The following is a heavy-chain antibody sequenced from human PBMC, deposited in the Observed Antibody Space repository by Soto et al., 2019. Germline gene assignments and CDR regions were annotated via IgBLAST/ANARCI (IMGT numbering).Heavy chain of an antibody. CDR1: GFTFSSYS. CDR3: ARDYDILTGFFYYFDY. Sequence: GGSLRLSCAASGFTFSSYSMNWVRQAPGKGLEWVSSISSSSSYIYYADSVKGRFTISRDNAKNSLYLQMNSLRAEDTAVYYCARDYDILTGFFYYFDYWGQGTLVTVSS. J-gene: IGHJ4*02. CDR2: ISSSSSYI. V-gene: IGHV3-21*01. D-gene: IGHD3-9*01.